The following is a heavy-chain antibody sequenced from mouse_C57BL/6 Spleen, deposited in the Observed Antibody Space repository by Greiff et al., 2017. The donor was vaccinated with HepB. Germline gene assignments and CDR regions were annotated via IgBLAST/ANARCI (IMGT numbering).Heavy chain of an antibody. CDR2: ISSGSSTI. CDR3: ARQWLPPYWYFDV. Sequence: EVKLVESGGGLVKPGGSLKLSCAASGFTFSDYGMHWVRQAPEKGLEWVAYISSGSSTIYYADTVKGRYTISRDNAKNTLFLQMTSLRSEDTAMYYSARQWLPPYWYFDVWGTGTTVTVSS. V-gene: IGHV5-17*01. CDR1: GFTFSDYG. D-gene: IGHD2-2*01. J-gene: IGHJ1*03.